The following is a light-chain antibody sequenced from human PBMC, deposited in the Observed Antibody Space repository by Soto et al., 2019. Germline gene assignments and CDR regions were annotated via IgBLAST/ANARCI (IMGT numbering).Light chain of an antibody. CDR2: DAS. Sequence: DIQMTQSPSSLSASVGDRVIITCQANQDISHYLNWYQHKPGKGPKLLIYDASNLETGVPSRFSGSGSGTHFTFTISSLQPGDFATYYCQHYNTYPWTFGQGTKVEIK. CDR1: QDISHY. CDR3: QHYNTYPWT. V-gene: IGKV1-33*01. J-gene: IGKJ1*01.